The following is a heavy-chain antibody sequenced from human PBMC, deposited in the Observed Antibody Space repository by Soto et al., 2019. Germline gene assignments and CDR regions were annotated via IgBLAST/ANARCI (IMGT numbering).Heavy chain of an antibody. D-gene: IGHD2-15*01. J-gene: IGHJ4*02. CDR2: IMYKNDAEST. V-gene: IGHV3-15*07. CDR3: TTDLPSSIAWANDF. CDR1: GFTFSDAW. Sequence: EVQLVESGGGLVQPGGSLRLSCAASGFTFSDAWMNWVRQAPGKGLEWVARIMYKNDAESTNYAAPVKGRFTISRDDSKNTLFLQMDSLKTEVKAIYCCTTDLPSSIAWANDFWGEGTLVTVSS.